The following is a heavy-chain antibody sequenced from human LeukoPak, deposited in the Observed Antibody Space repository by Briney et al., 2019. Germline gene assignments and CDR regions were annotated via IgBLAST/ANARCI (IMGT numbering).Heavy chain of an antibody. J-gene: IGHJ4*02. Sequence: SETLSLTCTVSGGSISSYYWSWIRQPAGKGLEWIGRIYTSGSTNYNPSLKSRVTMSVDTSKNQFSLKLSSVTAADTAVYYCARHAGRGIVVSIMGNYFDYWGQGTLVTVSS. V-gene: IGHV4-4*07. CDR3: ARHAGRGIVVSIMGNYFDY. CDR1: GGSISSYY. CDR2: IYTSGST. D-gene: IGHD3-22*01.